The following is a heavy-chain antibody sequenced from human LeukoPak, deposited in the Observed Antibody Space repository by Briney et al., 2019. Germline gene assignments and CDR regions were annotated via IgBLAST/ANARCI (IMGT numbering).Heavy chain of an antibody. D-gene: IGHD3-22*01. CDR2: INPSGGST. CDR1: GYTFTSYY. CDR3: AREKTAYYYDSSGYYPRTRRWFDP. J-gene: IGHJ5*02. V-gene: IGHV1-46*01. Sequence: ASVKVSCKASGYTFTSYYMHWVRQAPGQGLEWMGIINPSGGSTSYAQKFQGRVTMTRDTSTSTVYMELSSLRSEDTAVYYCAREKTAYYYDSSGYYPRTRRWFDPWGQGTLVTVSS.